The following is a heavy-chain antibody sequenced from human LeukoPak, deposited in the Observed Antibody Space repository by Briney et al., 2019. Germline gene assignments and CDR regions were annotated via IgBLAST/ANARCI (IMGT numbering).Heavy chain of an antibody. CDR2: MNPNSGNT. D-gene: IGHD4-11*01. Sequence: ASVKVSCKASGGTFINYAISWVRQATGQGLEWMGWMNPNSGNTGYAQKFQGRVTITRNTSISTAYMELSSLRSEDTAVYYCARARSKTFDYWGQGTLVTVSS. CDR1: GGTFINYA. CDR3: ARARSKTFDY. J-gene: IGHJ4*02. V-gene: IGHV1-8*03.